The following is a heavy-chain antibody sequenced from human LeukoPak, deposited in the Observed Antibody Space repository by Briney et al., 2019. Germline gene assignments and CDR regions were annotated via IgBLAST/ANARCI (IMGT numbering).Heavy chain of an antibody. CDR2: INHSGST. V-gene: IGHV4-34*01. CDR1: GGSFSGYY. D-gene: IGHD6-19*01. CDR3: AKPDSSGWPSNAFHI. Sequence: PSETLSLTCAVYGGSFSGYYWSWIRQPPGKGLEWIGEINHSGSTNYNPSLKSRVTISVDTSKNQFSLKLSSVTAADTAVYYCAKPDSSGWPSNAFHIWGQGTLVTVSS. J-gene: IGHJ3*02.